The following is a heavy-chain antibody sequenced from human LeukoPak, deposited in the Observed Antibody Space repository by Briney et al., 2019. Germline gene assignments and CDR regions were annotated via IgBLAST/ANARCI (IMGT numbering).Heavy chain of an antibody. J-gene: IGHJ4*02. CDR3: ATVVTPVSVRYYFDY. V-gene: IGHV4-39*07. Sequence: SETLSLTCTVSGGSISSSSYYWGWIRQPPGKGLEWIGSIYHSGSTYYNPSLKSRVTISVDTSKNQFSLKLSSVTAADTAVYYCATVVTPVSVRYYFDYWGQGTLVTVSS. CDR2: IYHSGST. D-gene: IGHD4-23*01. CDR1: GGSISSSSYY.